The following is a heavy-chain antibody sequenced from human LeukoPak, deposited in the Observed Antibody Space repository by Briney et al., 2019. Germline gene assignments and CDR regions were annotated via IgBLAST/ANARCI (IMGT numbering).Heavy chain of an antibody. CDR1: GYTFTSYG. CDR2: ISAYNGNT. Sequence: ASVKVSCKASGYTFTSYGISWVRQAPGQGLEWMGWISAYNGNTNYAQKLQGRVTMATDTSTSTAYMELRSLRSDDTAVYYCARRYYDILTGYYDYWGQGTLVTVSS. CDR3: ARRYYDILTGYYDY. J-gene: IGHJ4*02. D-gene: IGHD3-9*01. V-gene: IGHV1-18*04.